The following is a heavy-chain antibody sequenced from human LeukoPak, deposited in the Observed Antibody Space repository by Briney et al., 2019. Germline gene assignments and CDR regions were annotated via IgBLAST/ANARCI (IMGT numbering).Heavy chain of an antibody. CDR2: IYYSGST. V-gene: IGHV4-61*01. Sequence: SETLSLTCTVSGGSVSSGSYYWSWIRQPPGKGLEWIGYIYYSGSTNYNPSLKSRVIISVDTSKNQFSLKLSSVTAADTAVYYCASMPGSGSYYDPQNWFDPWGQGTLVTVSS. J-gene: IGHJ5*02. D-gene: IGHD3-10*01. CDR1: GGSVSSGSYY. CDR3: ASMPGSGSYYDPQNWFDP.